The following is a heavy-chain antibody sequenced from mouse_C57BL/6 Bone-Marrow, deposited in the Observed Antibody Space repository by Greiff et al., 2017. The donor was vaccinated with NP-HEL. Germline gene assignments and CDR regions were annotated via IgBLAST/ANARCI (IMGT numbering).Heavy chain of an antibody. CDR3: ARSDGYPSWFAY. V-gene: IGHV5-6*01. Sequence: EVNVVESGGDLVKPGGSLKLSCAASGFTFSSYGMSWVRQTPDQRLEWVATISSGGSYTYYPDSVKGRFTISRDNAKNTLYLQMSSLKSEDTAMYYCARSDGYPSWFAYWGQGTLVTVSA. CDR1: GFTFSSYG. J-gene: IGHJ3*01. CDR2: ISSGGSYT. D-gene: IGHD2-3*01.